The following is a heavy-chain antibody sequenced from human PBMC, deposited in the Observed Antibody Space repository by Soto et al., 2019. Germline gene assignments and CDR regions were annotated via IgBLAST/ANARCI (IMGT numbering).Heavy chain of an antibody. D-gene: IGHD6-19*01. V-gene: IGHV4-59*01. CDR2: IYYSGST. CDR3: ARTVRYSSGWYFFGYFDY. CDR1: GGSISSYY. Sequence: PSETLSLTCTVSGGSISSYYWSWIRQPPGKGLEWIGYIYYSGSTNYNPSLKSRVTISVDTSKNQFSLKLSSVTAADTAVYYCARTVRYSSGWYFFGYFDYWGQGNLVTVSS. J-gene: IGHJ4*02.